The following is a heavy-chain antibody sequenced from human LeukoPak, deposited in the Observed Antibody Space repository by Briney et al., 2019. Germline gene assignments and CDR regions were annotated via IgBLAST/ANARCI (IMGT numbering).Heavy chain of an antibody. Sequence: GGSLRLSCAASGFTFSGSAMHWVRQASGKGLEWVGRIRSKANSYATAYAASVKGRFTISRDDSKNTAYLQMNSLKTEDTAVYYCTRLYYYDSSGYLRWSQGTLVTVSS. CDR2: IRSKANSYAT. CDR3: TRLYYYDSSGYLR. D-gene: IGHD3-22*01. CDR1: GFTFSGSA. J-gene: IGHJ4*02. V-gene: IGHV3-73*01.